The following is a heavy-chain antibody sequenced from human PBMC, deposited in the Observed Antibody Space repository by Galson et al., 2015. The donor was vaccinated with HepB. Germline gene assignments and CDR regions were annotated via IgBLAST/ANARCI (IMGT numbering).Heavy chain of an antibody. V-gene: IGHV3-30*18. D-gene: IGHD3-10*01. CDR3: AKPKGSYSDYYYMDV. CDR2: ISYDGSNK. J-gene: IGHJ6*03. CDR1: GFTFSSYG. Sequence: SLRLSCAASGFTFSSYGMHWVRQAPGKGLEWVAVISYDGSNKYYADSVKGRFTISRDNSKNTPYLQMNSLRAEDTAVYYCAKPKGSYSDYYYMDVWGKGTTVTVSS.